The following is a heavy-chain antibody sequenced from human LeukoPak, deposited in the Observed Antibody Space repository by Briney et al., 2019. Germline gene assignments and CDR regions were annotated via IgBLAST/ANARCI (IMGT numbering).Heavy chain of an antibody. CDR1: GGTFSSYA. D-gene: IGHD2-15*01. CDR2: IIPIFGTA. CDR3: ARVFCSGGSCPFDY. V-gene: IGHV1-69*13. Sequence: SVKVSCKASGGTFSSYAISWVRQAPGQGLEWMGGIIPIFGTANYAQKFQGRVTITADESTSTAYMELSSLRSEDTAVYYCARVFCSGGSCPFDYWGQGTLVTVSS. J-gene: IGHJ4*02.